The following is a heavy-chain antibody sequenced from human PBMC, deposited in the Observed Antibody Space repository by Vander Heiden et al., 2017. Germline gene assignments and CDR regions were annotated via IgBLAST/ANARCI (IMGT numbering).Heavy chain of an antibody. V-gene: IGHV3-72*01. J-gene: IGHJ3*02. CDR3: ARVGGWWRGSDGFDI. CDR1: GFTFSDHH. CDR2: ARKKANSHTT. Sequence: EVQLVESGGGLVQPGGSLRLSCAASGFTFSDHHMDWVRQAPGKGLEWVGRARKKANSHTTEYAASVKGRFTISRDDSKNSQYLQMNSLKIEDTAVYYCARVGGWWRGSDGFDIWGQGTMVTVSS. D-gene: IGHD2-15*01.